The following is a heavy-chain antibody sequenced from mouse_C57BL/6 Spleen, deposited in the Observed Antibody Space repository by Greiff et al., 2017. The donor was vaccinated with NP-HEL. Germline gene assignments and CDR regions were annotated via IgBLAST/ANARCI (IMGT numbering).Heavy chain of an antibody. V-gene: IGHV3-8*01. Sequence: VQLKESGPGLAKPSQTLSLTCSVTGYSITSDYWNWIRKFPGNKLEYMGYISYSGSTYYNPSLKSRITITRDTSKNQYYLQLNSVTTEDTATYYCARSPGDYGSSYYFDYWGQGTTLTVSS. J-gene: IGHJ2*01. CDR1: GYSITSDY. CDR2: ISYSGST. D-gene: IGHD1-1*01. CDR3: ARSPGDYGSSYYFDY.